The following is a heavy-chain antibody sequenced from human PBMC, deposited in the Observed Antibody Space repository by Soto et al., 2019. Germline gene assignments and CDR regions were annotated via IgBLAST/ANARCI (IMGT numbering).Heavy chain of an antibody. Sequence: QVQLVESGGGVVQPGRSLRLSCAASGFTFSSYAMHWVRQAPGKGLEWVAVISYDGINKYYAESVKGRFTISRDNSKNTLYLQMNSLSAEDTAVYYCAREEADSSGWYSFDYWGQGTLVTVSS. CDR1: GFTFSSYA. CDR2: ISYDGINK. CDR3: AREEADSSGWYSFDY. D-gene: IGHD6-19*01. V-gene: IGHV3-30-3*01. J-gene: IGHJ4*02.